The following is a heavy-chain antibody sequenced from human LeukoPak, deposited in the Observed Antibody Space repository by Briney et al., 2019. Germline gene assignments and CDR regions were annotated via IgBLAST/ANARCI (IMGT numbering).Heavy chain of an antibody. Sequence: PGGSLRLSCAASGFIFDDYGLTWVRQAPGKGLKWVANINWNGGSTGYADSVKGRFTISRDNAKNSLYLDMHSLRAEDTALYYCARKPGAVVLLSYHFDSWGQGALVTVSS. CDR2: INWNGGST. CDR1: GFIFDDYG. J-gene: IGHJ4*02. D-gene: IGHD2-2*01. CDR3: ARKPGAVVLLSYHFDS. V-gene: IGHV3-20*04.